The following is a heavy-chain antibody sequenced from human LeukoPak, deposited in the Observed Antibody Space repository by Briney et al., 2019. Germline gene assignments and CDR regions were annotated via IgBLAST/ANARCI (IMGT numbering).Heavy chain of an antibody. CDR1: GFIFSSYG. V-gene: IGHV3-48*04. J-gene: IGHJ4*02. Sequence: GGSLRLSCAASGFIFSSYGMHWVRQAPGKGLEWGSYISSSGSTIYYADSVKGRFTISRHNAKNSLYLQMNSLRAEDTAVYYCATMGVVVVAATCPDYWGQGTLVTVSS. CDR2: ISSSGSTI. CDR3: ATMGVVVVAATCPDY. D-gene: IGHD2-15*01.